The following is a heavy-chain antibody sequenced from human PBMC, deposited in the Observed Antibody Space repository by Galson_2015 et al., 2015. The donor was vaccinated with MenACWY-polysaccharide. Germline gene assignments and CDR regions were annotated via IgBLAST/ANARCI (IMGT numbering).Heavy chain of an antibody. CDR2: ITPTGGTP. Sequence: SLRLSCAASAFDFNKYVMNWVRQPPGKGLQWVSSITPTGGTPYYADSVRGRFTITRDNSTNTLFLQMNSLGAEDTAVYYCAKGSYRANAVLSYYYYYMDVWGKGTTVTVSS. D-gene: IGHD4/OR15-4a*01. CDR1: AFDFNKYV. J-gene: IGHJ6*03. V-gene: IGHV3-23*01. CDR3: AKGSYRANAVLSYYYYYMDV.